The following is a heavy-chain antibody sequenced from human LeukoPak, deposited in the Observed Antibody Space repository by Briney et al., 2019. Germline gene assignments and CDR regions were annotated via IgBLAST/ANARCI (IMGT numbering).Heavy chain of an antibody. J-gene: IGHJ4*02. Sequence: STNYNPSLKSRVTISVDSSKNQFSLKLSSVTAADTAVYYCAREDYDSSGYYYFRYYFDYWGQGTLVTVSS. CDR2: ST. CDR3: AREDYDSSGYYYFRYYFDY. V-gene: IGHV4-61*02. D-gene: IGHD3-22*01.